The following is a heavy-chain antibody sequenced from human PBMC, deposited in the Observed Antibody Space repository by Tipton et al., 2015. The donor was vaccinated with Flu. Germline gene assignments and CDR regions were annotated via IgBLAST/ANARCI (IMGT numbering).Heavy chain of an antibody. CDR2: IYYSGST. CDR1: GGSISTYY. J-gene: IGHJ4*02. Sequence: LTCTVSGGSISTYYWSWIRQPPGKGLEWIGYIYYSGSTKYNPSLKSRVTMSVDTSKNQFSLKLSSVTAADTAVYYCARGRQEGEANRYFDYWGQGTLVTVSS. CDR3: ARGRQEGEANRYFDY. D-gene: IGHD3-16*01. V-gene: IGHV4-59*01.